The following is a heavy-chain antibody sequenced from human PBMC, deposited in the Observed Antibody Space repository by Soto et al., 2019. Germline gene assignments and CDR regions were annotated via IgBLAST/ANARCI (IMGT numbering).Heavy chain of an antibody. Sequence: GSLRLSCAASGFTFSSYGMHWVRQAPGKGLEWVAVIWYDGSNKYYADSVKGRFTISRDNSKNTLYLQMNSLRAEDTAVYYCARAEYYYDSSGYYYIRAFDIWGQGTMVTVSS. CDR3: ARAEYYYDSSGYYYIRAFDI. J-gene: IGHJ3*02. CDR2: IWYDGSNK. V-gene: IGHV3-33*01. CDR1: GFTFSSYG. D-gene: IGHD3-22*01.